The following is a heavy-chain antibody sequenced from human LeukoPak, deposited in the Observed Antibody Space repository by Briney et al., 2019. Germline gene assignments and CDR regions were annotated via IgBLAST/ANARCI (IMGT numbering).Heavy chain of an antibody. CDR2: MNPNSGNT. D-gene: IGHD1-26*01. V-gene: IGHV1-8*01. J-gene: IGHJ4*02. CDR1: GYTFASYD. CDR3: ARGLRWELRGGFDY. Sequence: ASVKVSCKASGYTFASYDINWVRQATGQGLEWMGWMNPNSGNTGYAQKFQGRVTMTRNTSISTAYMELSSLRSEDTAVYYCARGLRWELRGGFDYWGQGTLVTVSS.